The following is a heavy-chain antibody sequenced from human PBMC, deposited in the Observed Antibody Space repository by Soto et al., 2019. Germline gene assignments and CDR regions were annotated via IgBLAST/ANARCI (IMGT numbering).Heavy chain of an antibody. Sequence: ASVKVSCKASGYTFTSYAMHWVRQAPGQRLEWMGWINAGNGNTKYSQKFQGRVTITRDTSASTAYMELSSLRSEDTAVYYCARVRGMVRGVMSPPDYWGQGTLVTVSS. CDR1: GYTFTSYA. CDR3: ARVRGMVRGVMSPPDY. V-gene: IGHV1-3*01. CDR2: INAGNGNT. J-gene: IGHJ4*02. D-gene: IGHD3-10*01.